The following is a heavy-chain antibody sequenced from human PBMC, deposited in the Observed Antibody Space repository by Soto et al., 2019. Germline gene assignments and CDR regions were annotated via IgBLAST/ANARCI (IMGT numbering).Heavy chain of an antibody. CDR1: GYSFTSYW. J-gene: IGHJ5*02. CDR2: IYPGDSDT. CDR3: ARRLLPAAAGISDWFDP. V-gene: IGHV5-51*01. Sequence: GESLKISCKGSGYSFTSYWSGWVRQMPGKGLEWMGIIYPGDSDTRYSPSFQGQVTISADKSISTAYLQWSSLKASDTAMYYCARRLLPAAAGISDWFDPWGQGTLVTVSS. D-gene: IGHD6-13*01.